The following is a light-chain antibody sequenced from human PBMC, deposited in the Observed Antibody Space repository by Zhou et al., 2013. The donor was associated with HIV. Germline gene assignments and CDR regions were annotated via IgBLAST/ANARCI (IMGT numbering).Light chain of an antibody. J-gene: IGKJ4*01. Sequence: EIVLTQSPATLSLSPGERATLSCRASQSITSSLAWYQQKPGQAPRLLIFDASTRATGIPARFSGSGSGTDFTLTISSLEPEDFAVYYCQQRGSWPLTFGGGTKLEIK. CDR3: QQRGSWPLT. CDR2: DAS. V-gene: IGKV3-11*01. CDR1: QSITSS.